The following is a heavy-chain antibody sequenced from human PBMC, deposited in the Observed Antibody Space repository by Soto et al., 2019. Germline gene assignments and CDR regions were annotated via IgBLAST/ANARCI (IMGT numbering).Heavy chain of an antibody. CDR3: ARGGTVRRDGYNHLTLHFDY. CDR2: INHSGST. V-gene: IGHV4-34*01. J-gene: IGHJ4*02. CDR1: GGSFSGYY. Sequence: SETLSLTCSVYGGSFSGYYWSWIRQPPGKGLEWIGEINHSGSTNYNPSLKSRVTISVDTSKNQFSLKLSSVTAADTAVYYCARGGTVRRDGYNHLTLHFDYWGQGTKVTVSS. D-gene: IGHD5-12*01.